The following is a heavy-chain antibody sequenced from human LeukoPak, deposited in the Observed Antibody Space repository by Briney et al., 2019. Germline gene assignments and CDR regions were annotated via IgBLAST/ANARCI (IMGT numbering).Heavy chain of an antibody. V-gene: IGHV1-69*02. CDR2: IIPILGIA. Sequence: SVKVSCKASGGTFSSYTISWVRQAPGQGLEWMGRIIPILGIANYAQKFQGRVTITADKSTSTAYMELSSLRSEDTAVCYCASDYHDSSGYYRWGQGTLVTVSS. CDR1: GGTFSSYT. J-gene: IGHJ5*02. CDR3: ASDYHDSSGYYR. D-gene: IGHD3-22*01.